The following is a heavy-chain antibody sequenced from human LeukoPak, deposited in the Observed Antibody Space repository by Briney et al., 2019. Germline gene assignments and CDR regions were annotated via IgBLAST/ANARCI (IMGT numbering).Heavy chain of an antibody. CDR1: GYTLTELS. CDR2: IIPIFGTA. D-gene: IGHD6-19*01. V-gene: IGHV1-69*05. CDR3: ARGQGIIAVALDV. Sequence: ASVKVSCXVSGYTLTELSMHWVRQAHGKGLEWMGGIIPIFGTANYAQKFQGRVTITTDESTSTAYMELSSLRSEDTAVYYCARGQGIIAVALDVWGKGTTVTVSS. J-gene: IGHJ6*04.